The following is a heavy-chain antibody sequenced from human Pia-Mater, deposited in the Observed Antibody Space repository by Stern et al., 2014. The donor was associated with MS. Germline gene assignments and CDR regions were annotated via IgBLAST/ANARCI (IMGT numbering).Heavy chain of an antibody. V-gene: IGHV3-21*01. CDR2: ISTESSYI. J-gene: IGHJ4*02. CDR1: GFPFDTYT. D-gene: IGHD6-25*01. Sequence: EVQLVESGGRLVKPGESLTLSWAASGFPFDTYTMHWVRQSPGRGLEWISSISTESSYINYADSVNGQFTISRDNANNSLYLQMNSLRPEDTAVYYCARRAGGLIAAGSLGYWGQGILVTVSS. CDR3: ARRAGGLIAAGSLGY.